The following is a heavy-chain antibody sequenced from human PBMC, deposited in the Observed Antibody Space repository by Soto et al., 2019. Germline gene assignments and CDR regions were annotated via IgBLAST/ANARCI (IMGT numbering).Heavy chain of an antibody. CDR3: AHRLEVRGVSTHWFDP. CDR2: IYWDDDK. V-gene: IGHV2-5*02. J-gene: IGHJ5*02. D-gene: IGHD3-10*01. CDR1: GFSLSTRGVG. Sequence: QITLKESGPTLVKPTQTLTLTCTFSGFSLSTRGVGVGWIRQPPGKALEWLALIYWDDDKRYSPSLKSRLTITKDTSKNQVVLTMTNLDPVDTATYYCAHRLEVRGVSTHWFDPWGQGTLVTVSS.